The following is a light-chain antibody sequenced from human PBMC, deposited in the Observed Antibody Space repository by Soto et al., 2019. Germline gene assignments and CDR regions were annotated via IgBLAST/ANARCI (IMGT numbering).Light chain of an antibody. CDR3: SSYTSSSTPVV. CDR2: EVN. J-gene: IGLJ2*01. Sequence: QSALTQPASVSGSPGQSITISCTGTSSDVGGFNYVSWYQQHTGKAPKLMIYEVNNRPSGVSNRFYGSKSGNTASLTISGLQAEDEADYYCSSYTSSSTPVVFGGGTKLTVL. CDR1: SSDVGGFNY. V-gene: IGLV2-14*01.